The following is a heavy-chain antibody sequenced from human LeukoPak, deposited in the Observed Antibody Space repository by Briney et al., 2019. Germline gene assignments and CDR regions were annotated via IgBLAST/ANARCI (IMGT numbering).Heavy chain of an antibody. CDR1: GFTFSNYA. CDR2: ISDSGSST. V-gene: IGHV3-23*01. CDR3: AKVPYSDYGSGRPPFMDV. J-gene: IGHJ6*02. D-gene: IGHD3-10*01. Sequence: GGSLGLPCAASGFTFSNYAMSWVRQAPGKGLEWVSTISDSGSSTYYADSVKGRFTISRDNYKNTLYLQMDSLRAEDTAIYYCAKVPYSDYGSGRPPFMDVWGQGTAVAVSS.